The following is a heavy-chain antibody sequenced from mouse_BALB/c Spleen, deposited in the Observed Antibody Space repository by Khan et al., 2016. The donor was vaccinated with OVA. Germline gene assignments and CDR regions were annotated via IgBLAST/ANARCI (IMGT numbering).Heavy chain of an antibody. Sequence: EVQLQESGPSLVKPSQTLSLTCSVTGDSITSGYWNWIRTSPGNKFEYLGYISSSDSTFYNPSLKSRISITRDTSKNQYYLQLNSLTTKNTATYYCARWSCRYDRYFDYWGQCTTLTSST. V-gene: IGHV3-8*02. D-gene: IGHD2-14*01. CDR3: ARWSCRYDRYFDY. CDR1: GDSITSGY. CDR2: ISSSDST. J-gene: IGHJ2*01.